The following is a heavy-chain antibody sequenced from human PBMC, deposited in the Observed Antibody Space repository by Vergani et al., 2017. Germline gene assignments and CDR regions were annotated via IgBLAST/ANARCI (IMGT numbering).Heavy chain of an antibody. CDR1: GGSISSYY. CDR3: AGGVGGPEYFDY. J-gene: IGHJ4*02. Sequence: QVQLQESGPGLVKPSETLSLTCTVSGGSISSYYWSWIRQPPGKGLEWIGYIYYSGSTNYNPSLKSRVTISVDTSKNQFSLKLSSVTAADTAVYYCAGGVGGPEYFDYWGQGTLVTVSS. CDR2: IYYSGST. D-gene: IGHD1-14*01. V-gene: IGHV4-59*01.